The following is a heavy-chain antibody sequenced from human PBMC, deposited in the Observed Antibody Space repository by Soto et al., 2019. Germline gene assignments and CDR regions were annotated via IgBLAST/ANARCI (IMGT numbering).Heavy chain of an antibody. V-gene: IGHV4-59*01. J-gene: IGHJ3*01. CDR2: ISDSGIT. D-gene: IGHD3-10*01. CDR1: GDSIIRSF. Sequence: SETLSLTCVVSGDSIIRSFWGWIRQPPGRGLEWIAYISDSGITFSNPSLKSRLSMSVDTSKNEFSLTLTAMTAADTAIYYCARVAGDFSGPDPFDFWGQGTLVTVSS. CDR3: ARVAGDFSGPDPFDF.